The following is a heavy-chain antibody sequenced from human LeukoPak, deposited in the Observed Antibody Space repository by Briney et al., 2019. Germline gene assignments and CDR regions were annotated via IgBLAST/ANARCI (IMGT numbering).Heavy chain of an antibody. CDR2: IYHSGST. CDR3: ARATAYSSSWWTYYYYYMDV. D-gene: IGHD6-13*01. V-gene: IGHV4-4*02. Sequence: SETLSLTCAVSGGSISSSNWWSWVRPPPGKGLEWIGEIYHSGSTNYNPSLKSRVTISVDKSKNQFSLKLSSVTAADTAVYYCARATAYSSSWWTYYYYYMDVWGKGTTVTVSS. J-gene: IGHJ6*03. CDR1: GGSISSSNW.